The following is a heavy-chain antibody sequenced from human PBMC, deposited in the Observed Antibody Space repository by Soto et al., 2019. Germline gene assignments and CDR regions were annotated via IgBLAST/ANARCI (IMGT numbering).Heavy chain of an antibody. CDR1: GGTFSNYG. CDR2: IFPIFTTT. V-gene: IGHV1-69*06. CDR3: ARDLSTGGRYNAFDI. D-gene: IGHD3-16*01. Sequence: QVQLVQSGAELKKPGSSVKLSCKASGGTFSNYGFSWVRQAPGQGPGWMGGIFPIFTTTNYGQKFQDRVTITADKSTRTVYMDLGSLTSDDTAVYYCARDLSTGGRYNAFDIWGQGTMVTVSS. J-gene: IGHJ3*02.